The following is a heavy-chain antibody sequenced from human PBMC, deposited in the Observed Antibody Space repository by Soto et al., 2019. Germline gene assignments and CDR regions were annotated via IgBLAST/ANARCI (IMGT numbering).Heavy chain of an antibody. CDR1: GGTFSSYT. V-gene: IGHV1-69*02. CDR2: IIPILGIA. D-gene: IGHD2-2*01. CDR3: ARVAAFRCSSTRCYPDY. J-gene: IGHJ4*02. Sequence: QVQLVQSGAEVKKPGSSVKVSCKASGGTFSSYTISWVRQAPGQGLEWMGRIIPILGIANYAQKFQDRVTITADKSKSTAYMELSSLRSEDAAVYYYARVAAFRCSSTRCYPDYWGQGTLVTVSS.